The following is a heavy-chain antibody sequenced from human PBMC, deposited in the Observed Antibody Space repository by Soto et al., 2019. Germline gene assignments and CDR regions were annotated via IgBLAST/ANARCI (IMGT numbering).Heavy chain of an antibody. CDR3: ARGRGHSDC. J-gene: IGHJ4*02. CDR2: INTGNCNT. D-gene: IGHD5-12*01. CDR1: GFTFTTYA. Sequence: ASVKVSCKASGFTFTTYAMHWVRQAPGQRLEWMGWINTGNCNTKYSQNFQGRVTITRDTSANTAYMELSSLRSEDTAVYYCARGRGHSDCWGQGTLVIFSS. V-gene: IGHV1-3*04.